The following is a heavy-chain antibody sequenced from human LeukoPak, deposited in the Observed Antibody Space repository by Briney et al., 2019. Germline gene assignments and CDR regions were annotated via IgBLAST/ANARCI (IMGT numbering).Heavy chain of an antibody. CDR2: IRGDNGNT. CDR1: GYTFTRYG. CDR3: ARVDMLTGYYFFDY. D-gene: IGHD3-9*01. Sequence: ASVKVSCKASGYTFTRYGVSWVRQAPRQGLEWMGWIRGDNGNTNYAQNFQGRVTMTTDTPSSTAYMEVRSLRSDDTAVYYCARVDMLTGYYFFDYWGQGTLVTVSS. V-gene: IGHV1-18*01. J-gene: IGHJ4*02.